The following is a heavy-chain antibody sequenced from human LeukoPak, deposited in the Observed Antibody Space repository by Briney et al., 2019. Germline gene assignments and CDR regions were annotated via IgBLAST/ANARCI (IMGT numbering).Heavy chain of an antibody. V-gene: IGHV3-21*01. J-gene: IGHJ6*02. Sequence: GGSLRLSCAASGFTFSSYRMTWVRQAPGKGLEWVSSISSSGSYIYYADSVKGRFTISRDNAKNSLYLQMNSLRAEDTAVYYCARHEYSNYLGVGVGMDVWGQGTTVTVSS. D-gene: IGHD4-11*01. CDR3: ARHEYSNYLGVGVGMDV. CDR2: ISSSGSYI. CDR1: GFTFSSYR.